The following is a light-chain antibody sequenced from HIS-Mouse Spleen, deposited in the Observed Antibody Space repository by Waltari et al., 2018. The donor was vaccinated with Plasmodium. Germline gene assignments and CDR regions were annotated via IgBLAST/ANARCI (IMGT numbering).Light chain of an antibody. CDR1: SSDVGSYNL. J-gene: IGLJ3*02. CDR3: CSYAGSSTFV. V-gene: IGLV2-23*03. Sequence: QSALTQPASVSGSPGQSLTLSRPGTSSDVGSYNLVSWYQQHPGKAPNLMIYEGSKRPSGVSNRFSGSKSGNTASLTISGLQAEDEADYYCCSYAGSSTFVFGGGTKLTVL. CDR2: EGS.